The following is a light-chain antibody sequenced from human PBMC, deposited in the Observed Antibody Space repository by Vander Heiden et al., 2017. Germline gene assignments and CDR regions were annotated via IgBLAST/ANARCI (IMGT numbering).Light chain of an antibody. CDR3: LLSYSGARQV. V-gene: IGLV7-46*01. J-gene: IGLJ3*02. CDR2: DTS. CDR1: TGAVTSGHY. Sequence: QAVVTQEPSLTVSPGGTVTLTCGSSTGAVTSGHYPYWFQQKPGQAPRTLSYDTSNKHSWTPARVSGSLLGGKAALTLSGAQPEDEAEYYCLLSYSGARQVFGGGTKLTVL.